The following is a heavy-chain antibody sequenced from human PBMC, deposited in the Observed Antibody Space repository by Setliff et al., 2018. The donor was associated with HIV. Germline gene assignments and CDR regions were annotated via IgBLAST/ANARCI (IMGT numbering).Heavy chain of an antibody. CDR2: IYYSGNP. J-gene: IGHJ4*02. CDR1: GGSISSGYYY. Sequence: TLSLTCTASGGSISSGYYYWSWIRQHPGKGLEWIGYIYYSGNPFYNPSLRSRVTISLDTSKNQFSLKLSSVTAADTAVYYCARGFDYAQRPPLYYFDYWGQGTLVTVSS. CDR3: ARGFDYAQRPPLYYFDY. V-gene: IGHV4-31*03. D-gene: IGHD2-2*01.